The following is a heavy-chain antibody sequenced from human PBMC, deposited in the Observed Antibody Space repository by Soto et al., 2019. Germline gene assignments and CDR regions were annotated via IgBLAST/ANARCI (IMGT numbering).Heavy chain of an antibody. J-gene: IGHJ4*02. Sequence: GESLKISCKGSGYSFTDSWIGWVRQMPGKGLEWMGIFYPADPQTKHSPSFIGQVTMSADKSINTAYLQWSSLQASDTAMYYCAISTEVTGIFDYWGQGTQVTVS. CDR2: FYPADPQT. D-gene: IGHD2-21*02. V-gene: IGHV5-51*01. CDR3: AISTEVTGIFDY. CDR1: GYSFTDSW.